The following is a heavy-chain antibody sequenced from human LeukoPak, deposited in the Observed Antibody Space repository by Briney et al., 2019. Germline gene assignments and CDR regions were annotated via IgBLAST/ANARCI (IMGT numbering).Heavy chain of an antibody. CDR3: ARSVYGYLYYFDY. CDR2: IYHSGST. V-gene: IGHV4-4*02. J-gene: IGHJ4*02. CDR1: GGSISSSNW. Sequence: SETLSLTCAVSGGSISSSNWWSWVRQPPGKGLEWIGEIYHSGSTNYNPSLKSRVTISVDKSKNQFSLKLSSVTAADTAVYYCARSVYGYLYYFDYWGQGTLVTVSS. D-gene: IGHD5-18*01.